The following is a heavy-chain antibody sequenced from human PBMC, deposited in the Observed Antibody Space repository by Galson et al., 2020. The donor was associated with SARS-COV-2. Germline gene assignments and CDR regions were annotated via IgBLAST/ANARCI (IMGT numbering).Heavy chain of an antibody. Sequence: SQTLSLTCTVSGGSISSSSYYWGWIRQPPGKGLEWIGSIYYSGSTYYNPSLKSRVTISVDTSKNQFSLKLSSVTAADTAVYYCARLDFYYDSSGYSQGTGVDYWGQGTLVTVSS. CDR3: ARLDFYYDSSGYSQGTGVDY. D-gene: IGHD3-22*01. CDR1: GGSISSSSYY. V-gene: IGHV4-39*01. J-gene: IGHJ4*02. CDR2: IYYSGST.